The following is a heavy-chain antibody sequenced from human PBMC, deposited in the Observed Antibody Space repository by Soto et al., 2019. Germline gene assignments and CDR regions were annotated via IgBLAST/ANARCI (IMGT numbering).Heavy chain of an antibody. CDR2: ISYDGSNK. J-gene: IGHJ6*03. Sequence: GGSLRLSCAASGFTFSSYGMHWVRQAPGKGLEWVAVISYDGSNKYYADSVKGRFTISRDNSKNTLYLQMNSLRAEDTAVYYCAKDNYDYIWGSYRYTGLNKSWYYYMDVWGKGTTVTVSS. V-gene: IGHV3-30*18. D-gene: IGHD3-16*02. CDR1: GFTFSSYG. CDR3: AKDNYDYIWGSYRYTGLNKSWYYYMDV.